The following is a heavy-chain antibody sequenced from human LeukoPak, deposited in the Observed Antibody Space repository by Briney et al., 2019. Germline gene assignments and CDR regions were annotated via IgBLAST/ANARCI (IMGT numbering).Heavy chain of an antibody. J-gene: IGHJ4*02. V-gene: IGHV3-15*01. CDR1: GFTFSNAL. CDR3: STITYYYDNSGYPY. CDR2: IKSKTDGGTT. D-gene: IGHD3-22*01. Sequence: GGSLRLSCAASGFTFSNALMNWVRQAPGKGLDWVGRIKSKTDGGTTDYAVPVKGRFAISRDDSKTTLYLQMNSLKTEDTAVYYCSTITYYYDNSGYPYWGQGTLVTVSS.